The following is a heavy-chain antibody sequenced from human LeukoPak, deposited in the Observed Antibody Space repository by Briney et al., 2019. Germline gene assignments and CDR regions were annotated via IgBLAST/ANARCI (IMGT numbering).Heavy chain of an antibody. CDR3: AREEVDTAMVSYYYMDV. Sequence: GGSLRLSCAASGFTCSSYAMHWVRQAPGKGREGGAVISYDGSNKYYADSVKGRFTISRDNSKNTLYLQMNSLRAEDTAVYYCAREEVDTAMVSYYYMDVWGKGTTVTVSS. J-gene: IGHJ6*03. D-gene: IGHD5-18*01. CDR2: ISYDGSNK. V-gene: IGHV3-30*16. CDR1: GFTCSSYA.